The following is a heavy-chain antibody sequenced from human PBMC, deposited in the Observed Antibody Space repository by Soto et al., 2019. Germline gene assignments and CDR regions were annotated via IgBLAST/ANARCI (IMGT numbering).Heavy chain of an antibody. Sequence: APVKLSCKASGYTFTSYHMHWRRLAPGQGLEWMGIINPSGGSTSYAQKFQGRVTMTRDTSTSTVYMELSSLRSEDTAVYYCARDLGMVVVAATGYWGQGTLVTVSS. D-gene: IGHD2-15*01. CDR3: ARDLGMVVVAATGY. CDR1: GYTFTSYH. V-gene: IGHV1-46*01. J-gene: IGHJ4*02. CDR2: INPSGGST.